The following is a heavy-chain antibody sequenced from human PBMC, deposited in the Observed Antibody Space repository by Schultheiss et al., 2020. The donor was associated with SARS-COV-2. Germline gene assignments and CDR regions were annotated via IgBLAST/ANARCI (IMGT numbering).Heavy chain of an antibody. CDR2: ISYDGSNK. V-gene: IGHV3-30-3*01. CDR1: GFTFSSYA. CDR3: ANSQPGLDY. D-gene: IGHD3-10*01. J-gene: IGHJ4*02. Sequence: GGSLRLSCAASGFTFSSYAMSWVRQAPGKGLEWVAVISYDGSNKYYADSVKGRFTISRDNSKNTLYLQMNSLRAEDTAVYYCANSQPGLDYWGQGTLVTVSS.